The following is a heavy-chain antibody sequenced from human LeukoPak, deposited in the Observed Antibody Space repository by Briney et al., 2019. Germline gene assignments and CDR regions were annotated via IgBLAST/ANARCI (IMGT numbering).Heavy chain of an antibody. Sequence: SETLSLTCAVYGGSFSGYYWSWIRQPPGKGLEWIGEINHSGSTNYNPSLKSRVTVSVDTSKNQFSLKLSSVTAADTAVYYCARQGWWGQDYDFWSGYYYYYYMDVWGKGTTVTVSS. J-gene: IGHJ6*03. V-gene: IGHV4-34*01. CDR2: INHSGST. D-gene: IGHD3-3*01. CDR1: GGSFSGYY. CDR3: ARQGWWGQDYDFWSGYYYYYYMDV.